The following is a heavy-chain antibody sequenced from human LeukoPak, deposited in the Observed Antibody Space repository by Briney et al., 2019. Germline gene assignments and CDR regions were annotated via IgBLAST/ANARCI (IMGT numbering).Heavy chain of an antibody. Sequence: SEKVSCKASGGTFSSYAISWVRQGPGQGLEWMGRIIPILGIANYAQRFQGRVTLTAGTPTSTAYQELSSLRSEDTAVYYCSRGPSGGYYSFGYWGQRTRVTVS. CDR2: IIPILGIA. CDR3: SRGPSGGYYSFGY. J-gene: IGHJ4*02. CDR1: GGTFSSYA. V-gene: IGHV1-69*04. D-gene: IGHD3-10*01.